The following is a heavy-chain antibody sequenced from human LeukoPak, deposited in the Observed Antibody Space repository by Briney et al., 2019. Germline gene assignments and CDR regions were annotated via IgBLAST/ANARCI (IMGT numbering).Heavy chain of an antibody. CDR3: ARDRDCSSTSCYANYYYGMDV. D-gene: IGHD2-2*01. Sequence: PGGSLRLSCAASGFTVSTNCMTWVRQAPGKGLEWVSTIYSGSTTYYADSVMGRFTISRHNSRNTLYLQMNSLRAEDTAVYYCARDRDCSSTSCYANYYYGMDVWGQGTTVTVSS. J-gene: IGHJ6*02. CDR2: IYSGSTT. V-gene: IGHV3-53*04. CDR1: GFTVSTNC.